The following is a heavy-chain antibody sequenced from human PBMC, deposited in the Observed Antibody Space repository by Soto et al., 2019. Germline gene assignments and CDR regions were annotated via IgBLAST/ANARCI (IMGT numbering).Heavy chain of an antibody. D-gene: IGHD4-17*01. CDR3: ARIGLTTALL. V-gene: IGHV4-30-4*01. CDR1: GGSINSGDYY. Sequence: QVQLQESGPGLVKPSQTLSLTCNVSGGSINSGDYYWGWIRQPPGKGLEWIGYIYYSGSTYYNPPLRSRVTISIDSSKNHFFLNLRSVTAADTAVYFCARIGLTTALLWGQGTLVTVSS. CDR2: IYYSGST. J-gene: IGHJ4*02.